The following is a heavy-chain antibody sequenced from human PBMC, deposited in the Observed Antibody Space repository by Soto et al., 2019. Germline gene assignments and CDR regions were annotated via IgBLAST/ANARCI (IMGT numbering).Heavy chain of an antibody. CDR3: ARPGDYDNSGYYPLDY. D-gene: IGHD3-22*01. J-gene: IGHJ4*02. V-gene: IGHV4-4*08. Sequence: SETLSLTCNVTGDSIKTHYWSWIRQAPGKGLEWISYIYNSGRTLYNTSLKRRNTISRDNSKNAVYLQMNSLRAEDTAFFYWARPGDYDNSGYYPLDYWGQGTLVTVSS. CDR1: GDSIKTHY. CDR2: IYNSGRT.